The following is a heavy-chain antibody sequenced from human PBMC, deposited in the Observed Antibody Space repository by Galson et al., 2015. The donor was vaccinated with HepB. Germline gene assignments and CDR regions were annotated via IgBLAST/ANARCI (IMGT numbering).Heavy chain of an antibody. CDR1: RNIRSEMI. J-gene: IGHJ4*02. V-gene: IGHV1-24*01. CDR3: ATDTGRLYFGDHRGGGAY. D-gene: IGHD2/OR15-2a*01. Sequence: SVKVSCKVSRNIRSEMIIHWVRQAPERGLEWLGGFNPEDAGSIYAQRFQDRFTMTEDTSTNTAYMELSRLRRGDTAVYYCATDTGRLYFGDHRGGGAYWGQGTLVAVSS. CDR2: FNPEDAGS.